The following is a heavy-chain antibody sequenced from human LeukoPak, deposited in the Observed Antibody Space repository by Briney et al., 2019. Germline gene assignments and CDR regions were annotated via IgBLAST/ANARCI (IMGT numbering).Heavy chain of an antibody. Sequence: ASVKVSCKASGYTFTGYYMHWVRQAPGQGLEWMGGIIPIFGTANYAQKFQGRVTITADESTSTAYMELSSLRSEDTAEYYCARGGKQWRGGNYFDSWGQGTLVAVSS. J-gene: IGHJ4*02. D-gene: IGHD6-19*01. V-gene: IGHV1-69*13. CDR2: IIPIFGTA. CDR1: GYTFTGYY. CDR3: ARGGKQWRGGNYFDS.